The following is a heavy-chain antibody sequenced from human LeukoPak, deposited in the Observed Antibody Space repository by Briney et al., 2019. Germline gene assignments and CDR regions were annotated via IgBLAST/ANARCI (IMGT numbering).Heavy chain of an antibody. D-gene: IGHD3-10*01. J-gene: IGHJ4*02. CDR1: GGTFSSYA. CDR3: AREDTMVRGVIYMGFFDY. CDR2: IIPILGIA. Sequence: SVKVSCKASGGTFSSYAISWVRQAPGQGLEWMGRIIPILGIANYAQKFQGRVTITADKSTSTAYMELSSLRSEDTAVYYCAREDTMVRGVIYMGFFDYWGQGTLVTVSS. V-gene: IGHV1-69*04.